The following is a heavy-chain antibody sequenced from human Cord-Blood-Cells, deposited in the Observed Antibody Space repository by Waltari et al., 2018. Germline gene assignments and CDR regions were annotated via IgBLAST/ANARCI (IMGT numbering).Heavy chain of an antibody. J-gene: IGHJ3*02. CDR2: IYYSWST. Sequence: QLQLQESGPGLVKPSETLSLTCTVSGGSISSSSYYWGWIRQPPGKGLEWIGSIYYSWSTYYNPSLKSRVTISVDTSKNQFSLKLSSVTAADTAVYYCARSPGYCSSTSCYGAFDIWGQGTMVTVSS. CDR1: GGSISSSSYY. D-gene: IGHD2-2*01. CDR3: ARSPGYCSSTSCYGAFDI. V-gene: IGHV4-39*01.